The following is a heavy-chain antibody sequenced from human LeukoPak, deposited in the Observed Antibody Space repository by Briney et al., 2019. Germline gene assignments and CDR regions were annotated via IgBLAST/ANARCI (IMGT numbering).Heavy chain of an antibody. Sequence: SVKVSCKASGGTFSSYAISWVRQAPGQGLEWMGGIIPIFGTANYAQKFQGRVTITADESTSTAYMELSSLRSEDTAVYYCARVQGYYDFWSGLGGYYYYMDVWGKGTTVTVSS. V-gene: IGHV1-69*13. D-gene: IGHD3-3*01. CDR3: ARVQGYYDFWSGLGGYYYYMDV. J-gene: IGHJ6*03. CDR1: GGTFSSYA. CDR2: IIPIFGTA.